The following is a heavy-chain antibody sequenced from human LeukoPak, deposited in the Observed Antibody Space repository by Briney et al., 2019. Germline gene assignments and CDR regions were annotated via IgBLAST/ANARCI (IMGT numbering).Heavy chain of an antibody. CDR1: GYSISSGYY. D-gene: IGHD3-22*01. V-gene: IGHV4-38-2*02. J-gene: IGHJ3*02. CDR3: ARGPYSYDSSGAFDI. Sequence: SETLSLTCTVSGYSISSGYYWGWIRQPPGKGLEWIGSIYHSGSTYYNPSLKSRVTISVDTSKNQFSLKLSSVTAADTAAYFCARGPYSYDSSGAFDIWGQGTMVTVSS. CDR2: IYHSGST.